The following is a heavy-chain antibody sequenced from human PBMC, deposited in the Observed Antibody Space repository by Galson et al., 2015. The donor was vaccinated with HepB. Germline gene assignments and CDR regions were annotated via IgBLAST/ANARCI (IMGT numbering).Heavy chain of an antibody. D-gene: IGHD1-26*01. CDR3: ARANGGIYDAFDI. J-gene: IGHJ3*02. CDR1: GGSISSGGYS. CDR2: IYHSGST. Sequence: TLSLTCAVSGGSISSGGYSWSWIRQPPGKGLEWIGYIYHSGSTYYNPSLKSRVTISVDRSKNQFSLKLSSVTAADTAVYYCARANGGIYDAFDIWGQGTMVTVSS. V-gene: IGHV4-30-2*01.